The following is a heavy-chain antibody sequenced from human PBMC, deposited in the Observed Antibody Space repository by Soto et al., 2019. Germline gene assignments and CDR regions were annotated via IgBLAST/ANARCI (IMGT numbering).Heavy chain of an antibody. J-gene: IGHJ5*01. CDR3: TKAPHLIVVVVAGTFNWFDP. D-gene: IGHD2-15*01. Sequence: GGSLTLACTAYGFTFRNAWMSWVRQAPGKGLEWVGRIKSRTDGGTADYAAPVKGRFTISRDDSKNTLYLQMSSLKTEDTAVYYCTKAPHLIVVVVAGTFNWFDPWGQGTLVTVSS. CDR2: IKSRTDGGTA. V-gene: IGHV3-15*01. CDR1: GFTFRNAW.